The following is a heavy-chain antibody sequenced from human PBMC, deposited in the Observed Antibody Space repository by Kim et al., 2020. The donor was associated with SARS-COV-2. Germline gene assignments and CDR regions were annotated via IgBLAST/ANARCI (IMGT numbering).Heavy chain of an antibody. CDR3: ARHMAAGSGTKRGAFDI. Sequence: GESLKISCKGSGYSFTSYWIGWVHQMPGKGLEWMGIIYPGDSDTRYSPSFQGQVTISADKSISTAYLQWSSLKASDTAMYYCARHMAAGSGTKRGAFDIWGQGTMVTVSS. D-gene: IGHD1-26*01. V-gene: IGHV5-51*07. J-gene: IGHJ3*02. CDR2: IYPGDSDT. CDR1: GYSFTSYW.